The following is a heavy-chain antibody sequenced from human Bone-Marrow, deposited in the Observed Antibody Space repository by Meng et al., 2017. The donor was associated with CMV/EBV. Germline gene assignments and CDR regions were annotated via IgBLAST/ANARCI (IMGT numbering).Heavy chain of an antibody. Sequence: GESLKISCKGSGYSFTSYWIGWVRQMPGKGLEWMGIIYPGDSDTRYSPSFQGQVTISADKSISTAYLQWSSLKASDTAMYYCARDLTRGRLSHYYYGMDVWGQGTTVTVSS. CDR3: ARDLTRGRLSHYYYGMDV. CDR2: IYPGDSDT. CDR1: GYSFTSYW. J-gene: IGHJ6*02. V-gene: IGHV5-51*01. D-gene: IGHD3-16*02.